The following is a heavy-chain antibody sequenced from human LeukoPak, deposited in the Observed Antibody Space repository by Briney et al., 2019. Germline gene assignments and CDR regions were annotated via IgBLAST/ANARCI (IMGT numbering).Heavy chain of an antibody. V-gene: IGHV4-61*02. D-gene: IGHD3-22*01. Sequence: SETLSLTCTVSGDSISSGDYYWSWIRQPAGKGLEWIGRISSSGSTNYNPPLKSRVTISVDTSKNQFSLKLSSVTAADTAVYFCARGPYSYDSSGAFDIWGQGTMVTVSS. J-gene: IGHJ3*02. CDR3: ARGPYSYDSSGAFDI. CDR2: ISSSGST. CDR1: GDSISSGDYY.